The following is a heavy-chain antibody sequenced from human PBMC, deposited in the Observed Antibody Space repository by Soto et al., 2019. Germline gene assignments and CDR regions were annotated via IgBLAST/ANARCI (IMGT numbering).Heavy chain of an antibody. CDR1: GYTFTSYY. CDR2: INPSGGST. Sequence: ASVKVSCKASGYTFTSYYMHWVRHAPGQGLEWMGIINPSGGSTSYAQKFQGRVTMTRDTSTSTVYMELSSLRSEDTAVYYCAKAAAGTHYYYYGMDVWGQGTTVTVSS. CDR3: AKAAAGTHYYYYGMDV. V-gene: IGHV1-46*01. D-gene: IGHD6-13*01. J-gene: IGHJ6*02.